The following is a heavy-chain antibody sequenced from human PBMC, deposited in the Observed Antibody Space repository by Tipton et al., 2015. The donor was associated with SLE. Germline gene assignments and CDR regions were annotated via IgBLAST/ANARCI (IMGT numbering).Heavy chain of an antibody. D-gene: IGHD3-22*01. Sequence: TLSLTCTVSGGSISSGGYSWSWIRQPPGKGLEWIGYIYYSGSTNYNPSLKSRVSISVDTSKNQFSLKLSSVTAADTAVYYCASSSGYFDYWGQGTLVTVSS. J-gene: IGHJ4*02. CDR2: IYYSGST. CDR1: GGSISSGGYS. CDR3: ASSSGYFDY. V-gene: IGHV4-61*08.